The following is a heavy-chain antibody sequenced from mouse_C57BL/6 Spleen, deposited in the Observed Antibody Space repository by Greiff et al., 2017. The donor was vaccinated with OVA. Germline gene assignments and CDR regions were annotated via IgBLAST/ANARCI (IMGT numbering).Heavy chain of an antibody. CDR2: IDPSDSYT. CDR1: GYTFTSYW. CDR3: ARYRWLLFDY. D-gene: IGHD2-3*01. V-gene: IGHV1-50*01. J-gene: IGHJ2*01. Sequence: QVQLKQPGAELVKPGASVKLSCKASGYTFTSYWMQWVKQRPGQGLEWIGEIDPSDSYTNYNQKFKGKATLTVDTSSSTAYMQLSSLTSEDSAVYYCARYRWLLFDYWGQGTTLTVSS.